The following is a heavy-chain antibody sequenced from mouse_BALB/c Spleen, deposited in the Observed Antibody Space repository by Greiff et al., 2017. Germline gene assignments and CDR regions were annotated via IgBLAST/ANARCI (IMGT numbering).Heavy chain of an antibody. CDR2: INPSTGYT. J-gene: IGHJ1*01. CDR1: GYTFTSYW. CDR3: ARKGSLGYFDV. V-gene: IGHV1-7*01. Sequence: QVQLKQSGAELAKPGASVKMSCKASGYTFTSYWMHWVKQRPGQGLEWIGYINPSTGYTEYNQKFKDKATLTADKSSSTAYMQLSSLTSEDSAVYYCARKGSLGYFDVWGAGTTVTVSS.